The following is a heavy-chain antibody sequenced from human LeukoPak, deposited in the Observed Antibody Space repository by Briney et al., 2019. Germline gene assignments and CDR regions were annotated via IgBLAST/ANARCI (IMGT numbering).Heavy chain of an antibody. Sequence: SETLSLTCTVSGGSISSYYWSWIRQPPGKGLEWIGYIYYSGSTNYNPSLKSRVTISVDTSKNQFSLKLSSVTAADTAVYYCARVVVGAITRLNWFDPWGQGTLVTVSS. D-gene: IGHD1-26*01. CDR1: GGSISSYY. CDR3: ARVVVGAITRLNWFDP. V-gene: IGHV4-59*08. J-gene: IGHJ5*02. CDR2: IYYSGST.